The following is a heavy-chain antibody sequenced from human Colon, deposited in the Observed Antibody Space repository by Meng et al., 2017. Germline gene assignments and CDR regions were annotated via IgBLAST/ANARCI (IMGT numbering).Heavy chain of an antibody. J-gene: IGHJ4*02. Sequence: QGPLQESGPGPVGPSGTLSLTCTVSGGSVTITGYYWGWIRQSPGKGLEWIGYIYYTGTTNYNPSLKSRVTISVDTSKNQFSLKLSSVTPADTAVYFCARDNLLTSGSRFCFDYWGQGALVTVSS. V-gene: IGHV4-61*08. CDR3: ARDNLLTSGSRFCFDY. CDR1: GGSVTITGYY. D-gene: IGHD6-19*01. CDR2: IYYTGTT.